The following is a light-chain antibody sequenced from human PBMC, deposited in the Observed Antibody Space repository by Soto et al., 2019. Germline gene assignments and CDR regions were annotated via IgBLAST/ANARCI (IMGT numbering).Light chain of an antibody. CDR2: DVY. J-gene: IGLJ1*01. Sequence: QSYLTQPASVSGSPGQSIAISCIGVRTDGDGHDYVSWYQQHPGQAPQLIIYDVYNRPSGVSDRFSGSKSGNTASLVISGLQAEDEADYFYTSYTASSPFYVFGAGTKLTVL. V-gene: IGLV2-14*03. CDR1: RTDGDGHDY. CDR3: TSYTASSPFYV.